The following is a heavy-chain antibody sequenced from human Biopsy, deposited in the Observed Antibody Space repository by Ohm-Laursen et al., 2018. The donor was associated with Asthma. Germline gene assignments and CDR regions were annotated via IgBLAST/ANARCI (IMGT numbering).Heavy chain of an antibody. J-gene: IGHJ4*02. CDR2: ISYDGSNK. D-gene: IGHD3-3*01. Sequence: SLRLSCAASGFTFSSYGMHWVRQAPGKGLEWVAVISYDGSNKYYADSVKGRFTISRDNSKNTLCLQMNGLRAEDTAVYYCASQSSGPDFWSGYYYFDYWGQGTLVTVSS. CDR3: ASQSSGPDFWSGYYYFDY. V-gene: IGHV3-30*03. CDR1: GFTFSSYG.